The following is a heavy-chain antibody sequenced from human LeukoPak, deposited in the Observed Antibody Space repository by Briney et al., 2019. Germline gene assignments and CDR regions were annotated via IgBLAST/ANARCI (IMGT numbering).Heavy chain of an antibody. CDR3: ARPTHRLTVTTAIDY. CDR1: GYTFTGFY. J-gene: IGHJ4*02. V-gene: IGHV1-2*02. CDR2: INPKNGAT. Sequence: ASVKVSCKPSGYTFTGFYIHWVRQAPGQRLQWMGWINPKNGATKYSQNFRARVTMTRDTSIDTAYMELSSLTSHDTAIYYCARPTHRLTVTTAIDYWGQGTLVTVSS. D-gene: IGHD4-17*01.